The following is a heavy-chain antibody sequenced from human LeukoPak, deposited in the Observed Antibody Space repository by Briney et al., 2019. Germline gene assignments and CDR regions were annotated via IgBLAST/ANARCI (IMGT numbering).Heavy chain of an antibody. V-gene: IGHV4-39*01. D-gene: IGHD3-16*01. Sequence: SETLSLTCTVSGGSISSNSYYWAWIRQPPGKGLEWIGTIYYSGNTYYNPSLKSRVTISIDTSKNQFYLRLTSVTAADTAVYFCARDDYGVFDAFDVWGQGTVVTVSS. CDR2: IYYSGNT. CDR3: ARDDYGVFDAFDV. J-gene: IGHJ3*01. CDR1: GGSISSNSYY.